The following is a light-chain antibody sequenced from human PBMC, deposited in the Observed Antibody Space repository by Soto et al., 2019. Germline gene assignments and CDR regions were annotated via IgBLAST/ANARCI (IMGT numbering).Light chain of an antibody. J-gene: IGKJ3*01. Sequence: DIQMTQSPSSLSASVGDRVTITCQASQDITNSLNWYQQKTGKAPKFLISDASSLQSGVPSRFSGSGSGTDFTLTISSLQPEDFATYYCQQSYSTPITFGPGTKVDIK. CDR3: QQSYSTPIT. V-gene: IGKV1-39*01. CDR1: QDITNS. CDR2: DAS.